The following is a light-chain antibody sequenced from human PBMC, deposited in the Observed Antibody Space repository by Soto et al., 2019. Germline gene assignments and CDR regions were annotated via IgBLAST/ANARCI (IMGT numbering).Light chain of an antibody. CDR1: SSDVGGYNY. CDR3: GSYAGYNSWV. V-gene: IGLV2-8*01. Sequence: QSALTQPPSASGSPGQSVTISCTGTSSDVGGYNYVSWYQQHPGKVPKLMIYEVSKRPSGVPDRFSGSRSGNTASLTLSGLQAEDEADYYCGSYAGYNSWVFGGGTKFTVL. J-gene: IGLJ3*02. CDR2: EVS.